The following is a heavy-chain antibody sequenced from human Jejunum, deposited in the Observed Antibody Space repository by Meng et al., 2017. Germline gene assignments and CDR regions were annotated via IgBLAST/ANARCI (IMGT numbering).Heavy chain of an antibody. D-gene: IGHD1-26*01. Sequence: VASGGHLGRLVRPGGSLGAACGASGFPFSINWMRWVRQAPGKGLVWVSNINNDGTTKNYAGSVKGRFTISRDNANNTLYLQMNSLSAEETAVYYCARAGGVVDYWGQGTLVTVSS. CDR1: GFPFSINW. V-gene: IGHV3-74*01. CDR2: INNDGTTK. J-gene: IGHJ4*02. CDR3: ARAGGVVDY.